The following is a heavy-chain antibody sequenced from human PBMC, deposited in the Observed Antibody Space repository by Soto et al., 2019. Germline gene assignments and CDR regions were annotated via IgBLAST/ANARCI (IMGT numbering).Heavy chain of an antibody. Sequence: ASVKVSCKASGGTFSSYAISWVRQAPGQGLEWMGGIIPIFGTANYAQKFQGRVTITADESTSTAYMELSSLRSEDTAVYYCARDCLDPGCYYYYYYGMDVWGQGTTVTVSS. CDR1: GGTFSSYA. CDR2: IIPIFGTA. D-gene: IGHD2-15*01. V-gene: IGHV1-69*13. J-gene: IGHJ6*02. CDR3: ARDCLDPGCYYYYYYGMDV.